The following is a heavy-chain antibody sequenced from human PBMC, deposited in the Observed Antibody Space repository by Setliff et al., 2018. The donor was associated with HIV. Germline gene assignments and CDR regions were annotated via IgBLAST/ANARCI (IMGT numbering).Heavy chain of an antibody. V-gene: IGHV1-18*01. CDR2: ISPYNGDT. D-gene: IGHD3-10*01. CDR3: GRDRASHGDPNLYSYYSMDV. J-gene: IGHJ6*02. Sequence: ASVKVSCKASGYDFINYGFNWVRQAPGQGLEWVGWISPYNGDTNYAQKFQGRVTMTTDTSTTTAYLELRSLRSDDTAVYYCGRDRASHGDPNLYSYYSMDVWGQGTTVTVSS. CDR1: GYDFINYG.